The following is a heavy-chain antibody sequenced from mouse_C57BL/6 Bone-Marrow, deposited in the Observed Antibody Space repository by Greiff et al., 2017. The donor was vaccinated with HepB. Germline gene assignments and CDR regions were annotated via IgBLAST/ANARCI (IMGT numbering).Heavy chain of an antibody. CDR1: GYTFTSYD. CDR2: IYPRDGST. V-gene: IGHV1-85*01. J-gene: IGHJ2*01. CDR3: ARVGVVGPFDY. Sequence: VQLQQSGPELVKPGASVKLSCKASGYTFTSYDLNWVKQRPGQGLEWIGWIYPRDGSTKYNEKFKGKATLTVDTSTSTAYMELHSLTSEDAAVYFCARVGVVGPFDYWDKGTTLTGSS. D-gene: IGHD1-1*01.